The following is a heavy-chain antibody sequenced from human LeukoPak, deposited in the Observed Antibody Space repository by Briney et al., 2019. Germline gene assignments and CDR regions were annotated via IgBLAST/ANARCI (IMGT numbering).Heavy chain of an antibody. CDR2: IKEDGSET. CDR3: GRDSFETDIDY. Sequence: GGSLRLSCAASGFTFSTYWMSWVRQAPGKGLEWVANIKEDGSETYYVDSLRGRFTISRDNVKNSLYLRINSLRVEDTAVYYCGRDSFETDIDYWGQGTLVTVSS. D-gene: IGHD1-14*01. CDR1: GFTFSTYW. J-gene: IGHJ4*02. V-gene: IGHV3-7*01.